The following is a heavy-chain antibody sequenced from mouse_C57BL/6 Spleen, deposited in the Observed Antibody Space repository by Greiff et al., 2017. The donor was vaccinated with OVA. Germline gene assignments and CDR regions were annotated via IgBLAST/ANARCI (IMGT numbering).Heavy chain of an antibody. CDR3: ARRGGSPYAMDY. CDR1: GYTFTSYW. D-gene: IGHD1-1*01. V-gene: IGHV1-69*01. CDR2: IDPSDSYT. Sequence: QVQLQQPGAELVMPGASVKLSCKASGYTFTSYWMHWVKQRPGQGLEWIGEIDPSDSYTNYNQKFKGNSTLTVDKSSSTAYMQLSSLTSEDSAVYDCARRGGSPYAMDYWGQGTSVTVSS. J-gene: IGHJ4*01.